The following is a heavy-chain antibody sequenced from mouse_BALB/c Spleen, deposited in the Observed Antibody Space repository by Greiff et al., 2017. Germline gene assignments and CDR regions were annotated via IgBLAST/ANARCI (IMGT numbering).Heavy chain of an antibody. Sequence: EVKLVESGPSLVKPSQTLSLTCSVTGDSITSGYWNWIRKFPGNKLEYMGYISYSGSTYYNPSLKSRISITRDTSKNQYYLQLNSVTTEDTATYYCASPLYDGSSRWYFDVWGAGTTVTVSS. J-gene: IGHJ1*01. CDR1: GDSITSGY. CDR3: ASPLYDGSSRWYFDV. CDR2: ISYSGST. D-gene: IGHD1-1*01. V-gene: IGHV3-8*02.